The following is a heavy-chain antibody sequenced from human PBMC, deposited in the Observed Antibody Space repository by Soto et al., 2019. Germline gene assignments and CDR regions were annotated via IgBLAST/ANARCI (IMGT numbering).Heavy chain of an antibody. CDR1: DSPSGRYY. V-gene: IGHV4-59*08. CDR2: IYYTGTT. Sequence: PLQPRSDTCSVADSPSGRYYWGRFRQPPGLGLEWVGYIYYTGTTTYNPSLRSRVAISLGASKSQFSLNLTSVTAADTAVYFCARLGGYYQAFDYWGPGALVTVSS. CDR3: ARLGGYYQAFDY. D-gene: IGHD3-22*01. J-gene: IGHJ4*03.